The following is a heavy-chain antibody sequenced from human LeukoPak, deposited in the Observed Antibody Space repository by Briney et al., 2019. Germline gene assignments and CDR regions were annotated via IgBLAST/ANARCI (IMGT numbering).Heavy chain of an antibody. J-gene: IGHJ4*02. D-gene: IGHD6-19*01. CDR1: GFTFNNYA. V-gene: IGHV3-23*01. CDR3: AKAVAGHFDY. Sequence: GGSLRLSCATSGFTFNNYAMGWVRQAPGKGLEWVSSISGSGDDISYADSVRGRFTISRDNSKNTLYLQMNSLRAEDTAVYYCAKAVAGHFDYWGQGTLVTVSS. CDR2: ISGSGDDI.